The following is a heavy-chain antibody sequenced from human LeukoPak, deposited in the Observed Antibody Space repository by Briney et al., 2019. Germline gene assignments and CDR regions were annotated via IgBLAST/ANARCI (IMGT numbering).Heavy chain of an antibody. CDR1: GGSISSYY. J-gene: IGHJ4*02. CDR3: AGSYYYGSGTYPHMPY. Sequence: SETLSLTCTVSGGSISSYYWSWIRQPPGKGLEWIGYIYYCGSTHYNPSLKGRVTICVDTCKSQFSLKLSSVTAADTAVYYCAGSYYYGSGTYPHMPYRGQGTLVTVSS. D-gene: IGHD3-10*01. CDR2: IYYCGST. V-gene: IGHV4-59*08.